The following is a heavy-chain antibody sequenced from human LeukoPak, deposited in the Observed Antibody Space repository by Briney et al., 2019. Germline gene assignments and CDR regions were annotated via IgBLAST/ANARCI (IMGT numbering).Heavy chain of an antibody. V-gene: IGHV5-51*01. J-gene: IGHJ6*02. CDR3: ARHHRAYYYYYGMDV. CDR1: GSSFTSYW. D-gene: IGHD1-14*01. Sequence: GASLQISCKGSGSSFTSYWIGWVRQLPGKGLEWMGIIYPGDSDTRYSPSFQGQVTISADKSISTAYLQWSSLKASDTAMYYCARHHRAYYYYYGMDVWGQGTTVTVSS. CDR2: IYPGDSDT.